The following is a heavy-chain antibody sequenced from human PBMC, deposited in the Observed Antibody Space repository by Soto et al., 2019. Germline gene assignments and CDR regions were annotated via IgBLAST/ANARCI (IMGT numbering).Heavy chain of an antibody. CDR3: ARHNGPLYVGYYYDMDV. J-gene: IGHJ6*02. CDR1: GYSISSDSYY. CDR2: ISYSGST. D-gene: IGHD3-16*01. V-gene: IGHV4-39*01. Sequence: SETLSLTCTVSGYSISSDSYYWGWIRQSPEKGLEWIASISYSGSTYYNPTLKSRLIISVDTSKSQFSLKLSSVTAADTAVYYCARHNGPLYVGYYYDMDVWGQGTTVTVSS.